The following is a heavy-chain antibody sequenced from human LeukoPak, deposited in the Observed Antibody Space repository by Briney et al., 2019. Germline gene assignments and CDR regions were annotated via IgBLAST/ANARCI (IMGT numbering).Heavy chain of an antibody. CDR1: GGSISSSSYY. J-gene: IGHJ4*02. V-gene: IGHV4-39*01. D-gene: IGHD6-13*01. CDR3: ARQLTPVYSSSWYTEFDY. Sequence: PSETLSLTCTVSGGSISSSSYYWGWIRQPPGKGLEWIGSIYYSGSTYYNPSLKSRVTISVDTSKNQFSLKLSSVTAADTAVYYCARQLTPVYSSSWYTEFDYWGQGTLVTVSS. CDR2: IYYSGST.